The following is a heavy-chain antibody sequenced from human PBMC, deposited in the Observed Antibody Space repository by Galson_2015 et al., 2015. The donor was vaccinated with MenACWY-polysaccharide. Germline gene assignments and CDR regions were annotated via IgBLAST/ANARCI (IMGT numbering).Heavy chain of an antibody. V-gene: IGHV3-11*01. D-gene: IGHD4-23*01. CDR2: ISSSGRTI. CDR3: AREAVVGAFDI. CDR1: GFTFTDFY. J-gene: IGHJ3*02. Sequence: SLRLSCAVSGFTFTDFYMSWLRQAPGKGLEWVSYISSSGRTIYYADSVKDRFTLSRDNAKNSLYLQMNSLRAEDTAVYYCAREAVVGAFDIWGQGTMVTVSS.